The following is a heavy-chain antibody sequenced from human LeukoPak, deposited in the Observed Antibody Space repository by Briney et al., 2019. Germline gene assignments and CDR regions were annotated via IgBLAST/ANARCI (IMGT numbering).Heavy chain of an antibody. CDR2: IDPGDSYT. CDR3: ARNIAVAGTFDY. J-gene: IGHJ4*02. D-gene: IGHD6-19*01. V-gene: IGHV5-10-1*01. CDR1: GYRFTSYW. Sequence: GESLKISCKGSGYRFTSYWISWVRQMPGKGLEWMGTIDPGDSYTNYSPSFQGHVTISADKSISTAYLQWSSLKASDTAMYYCARNIAVAGTFDYWGQGTLVTVSS.